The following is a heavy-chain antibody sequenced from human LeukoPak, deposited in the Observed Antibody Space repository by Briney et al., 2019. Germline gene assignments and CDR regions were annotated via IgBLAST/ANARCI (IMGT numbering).Heavy chain of an antibody. V-gene: IGHV1-18*01. CDR2: ISAYNGNT. J-gene: IGHJ6*02. CDR3: ARDSSIAAPAPSYYYGMDV. D-gene: IGHD6-6*01. CDR1: GYTFTSYG. Sequence: ASVTVSCTASGYTFTSYGISWVRQAPGHGLEWMGWISAYNGNTNYAQKLQGRVTMTTDTSTSTAYMELRSLRSDDTAVYYCARDSSIAAPAPSYYYGMDVWGQGTTVTVSS.